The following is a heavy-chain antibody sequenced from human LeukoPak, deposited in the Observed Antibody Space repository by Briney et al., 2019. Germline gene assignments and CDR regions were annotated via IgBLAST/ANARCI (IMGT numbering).Heavy chain of an antibody. Sequence: SETLSLTCTVSGGSISSYYWSWIRQPPGKGLEWIGYIYYSGSTNYNPSLKSRVTISVDTSKNQFSLKLSSVTAADTAVYYCARGRSPYNGAYFDYWGQGTLVTVSS. V-gene: IGHV4-59*01. CDR3: ARGRSPYNGAYFDY. D-gene: IGHD1-1*01. CDR1: GGSISSYY. J-gene: IGHJ4*02. CDR2: IYYSGST.